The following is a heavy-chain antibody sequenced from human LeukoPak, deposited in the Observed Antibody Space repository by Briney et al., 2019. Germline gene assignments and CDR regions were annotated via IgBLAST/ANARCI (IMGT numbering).Heavy chain of an antibody. Sequence: SQTLSLTCAISGDSVSSTKSAWNWIRQSPSRGLEWLGRTYYRSKWYNDYARSVKNRITINPDTSKNQFSLHLDSVTPEDTAVYFCARVNSWTEEPDTGFDYWGQGTLVTVSS. CDR3: ARVNSWTEEPDTGFDY. D-gene: IGHD1-14*01. CDR2: TYYRSKWYN. CDR1: GDSVSSTKSA. V-gene: IGHV6-1*01. J-gene: IGHJ4*02.